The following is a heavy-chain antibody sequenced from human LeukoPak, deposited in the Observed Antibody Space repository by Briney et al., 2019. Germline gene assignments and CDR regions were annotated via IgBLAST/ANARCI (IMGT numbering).Heavy chain of an antibody. D-gene: IGHD4-17*01. V-gene: IGHV4-4*07. CDR2: IYTSGST. Sequence: PSETLSLTCTVSGGSISGYYWTWIRQPAGKGLEWIGRIYTSGSTNYNPSLKSRVTMSVDTYKNQFSLKLSSVTAADTAVYYCARAQTYGDYLSWFDPWGQGTLVTVSS. CDR1: GGSISGYY. J-gene: IGHJ5*02. CDR3: ARAQTYGDYLSWFDP.